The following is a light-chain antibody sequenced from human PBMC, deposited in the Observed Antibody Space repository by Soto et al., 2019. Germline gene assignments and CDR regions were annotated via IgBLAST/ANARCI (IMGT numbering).Light chain of an antibody. J-gene: IGLJ2*01. CDR2: LNSDGSH. Sequence: QPVLTQSPSASASLGASVKLTCTLSSGHSSYAIAWHQQQPEKGHRYLMKLNSDGSHSKGDGIPDRFSGSSSGAERYLTISSLQSEDEADYYCQTLGTGIVVFGRRTKVTGL. V-gene: IGLV4-69*01. CDR1: SGHSSYA. CDR3: QTLGTGIVV.